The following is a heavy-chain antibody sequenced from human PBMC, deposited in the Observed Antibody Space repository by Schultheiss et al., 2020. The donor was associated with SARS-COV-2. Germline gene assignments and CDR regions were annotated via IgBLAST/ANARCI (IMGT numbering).Heavy chain of an antibody. D-gene: IGHD6-6*01. CDR3: ARVAARPPYYFDY. CDR2: IIPIFGTA. V-gene: IGHV1-69*06. Sequence: KISCKASGGTFSSYTISWVRQAPGQGLEWMGGIIPIFGTANYAQKFQGRVTITADKSTSTAYMELSSLRSEDTAVYYCARVAARPPYYFDYWGQGTLVTVSS. CDR1: GGTFSSYT. J-gene: IGHJ4*02.